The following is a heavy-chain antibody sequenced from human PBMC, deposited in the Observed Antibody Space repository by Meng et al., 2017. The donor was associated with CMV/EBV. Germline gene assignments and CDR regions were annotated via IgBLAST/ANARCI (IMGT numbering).Heavy chain of an antibody. CDR3: ALSYYYDSSGYYYY. CDR2: IIPIFGTA. D-gene: IGHD3-22*01. Sequence: SGGTFSSYAISWLRQAPGQGLEWMGGIIPIFGTANYAQKFQGRVTITADESTSTAYMELSSLRSEDTAVYYCALSYYYDSSGYYYYWGQGTLVTVSS. J-gene: IGHJ4*02. CDR1: GGTFSSYA. V-gene: IGHV1-69*01.